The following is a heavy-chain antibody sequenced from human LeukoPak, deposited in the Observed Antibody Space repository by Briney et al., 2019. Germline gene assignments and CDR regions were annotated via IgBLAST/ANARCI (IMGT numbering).Heavy chain of an antibody. Sequence: GGSLRLSCAASGFTFSSYWMNWARQAPGKGLEWVASINHNGNVNYYVDSVKGRFTISRDNAKNSLYLQMSNLRAEDTAVYYCAQRRDCFDYWGQGTLVTVSS. V-gene: IGHV3-7*03. CDR3: AQRRDCFDY. CDR2: INHNGNVN. D-gene: IGHD2-2*01. J-gene: IGHJ4*02. CDR1: GFTFSSYW.